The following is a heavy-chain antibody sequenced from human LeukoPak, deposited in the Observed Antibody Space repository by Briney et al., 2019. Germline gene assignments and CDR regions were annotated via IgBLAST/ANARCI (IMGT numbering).Heavy chain of an antibody. V-gene: IGHV3-43*02. J-gene: IGHJ4*02. CDR3: AKDSGIVAAWTFDY. CDR1: GFTFSSYW. D-gene: IGHD6-13*01. Sequence: QPGGSLRLSCAASGFTFSSYWMHWVRQAPGKGLEWVSLISGDGGSTYYADSVKGRFTISRDNSKNSLYLQMNSLRTEDTALYYCAKDSGIVAAWTFDYWGQGTLVTVSS. CDR2: ISGDGGST.